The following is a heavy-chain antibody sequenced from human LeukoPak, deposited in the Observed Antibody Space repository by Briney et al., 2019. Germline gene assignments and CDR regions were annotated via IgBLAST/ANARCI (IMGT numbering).Heavy chain of an antibody. J-gene: IGHJ4*02. V-gene: IGHV3-43*01. CDR3: AKDGKNYFDY. Sequence: GGSLRLSCAASGFTFDDYSMHWVRQAPGKGLEWVSLISWDGGSTYYADSVKGRFTISRDNSKNSLSLQMNSLRPEDTALYYCAKDGKNYFDYWGQGTPVTVSS. CDR1: GFTFDDYS. CDR2: ISWDGGST.